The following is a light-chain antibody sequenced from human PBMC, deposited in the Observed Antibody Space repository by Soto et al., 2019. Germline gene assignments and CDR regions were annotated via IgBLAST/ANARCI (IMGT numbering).Light chain of an antibody. CDR2: LNNDGSH. CDR1: SGHSSDA. J-gene: IGLJ2*01. Sequence: QLVLTQSPSASASLGASVKLTCTLSSGHSSDAIAWHQKQPGKGPRYLMDLNNDGSHTTGDGIPDCFSGACSGAYRYLIISRLLLEEKADYYCQISSSAFQFFGGGTKLTVL. CDR3: QISSSAFQF. V-gene: IGLV4-69*01.